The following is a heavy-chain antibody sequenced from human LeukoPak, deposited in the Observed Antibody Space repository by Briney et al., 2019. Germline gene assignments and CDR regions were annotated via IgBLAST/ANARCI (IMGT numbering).Heavy chain of an antibody. CDR3: ARDRGSGGRDLDY. CDR2: ISSGGDYA. V-gene: IGHV3-64*01. Sequence: GGSLRLSCAASGFTFSAFAMHRVRQTPGKGLEYVSSISSGGDYAYYGISVKDRFTISRDNAKNTLFLQMGSLRPEDMAVYYCARDRGSGGRDLDYWGPGALVTVSS. D-gene: IGHD2-15*01. J-gene: IGHJ4*02. CDR1: GFTFSAFA.